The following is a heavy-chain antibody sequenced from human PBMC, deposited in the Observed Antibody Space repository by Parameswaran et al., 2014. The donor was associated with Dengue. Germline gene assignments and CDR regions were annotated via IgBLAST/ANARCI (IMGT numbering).Heavy chain of an antibody. CDR1: GYTFTSYG. CDR3: AREGDTEYYYYYMDV. D-gene: IGHD2-21*02. Sequence: ASVKVSCKASGYTFTSYGISWVRQAPGQGLEWMGWISAYNGNTNYAQKLQGRVTMTTDTSTSTAYMELRSLRSDDTAVYYCAREGDTEYYYYYMDVWGKGTTVTVSS. J-gene: IGHJ6*03. CDR2: ISAYNGNT. V-gene: IGHV1-18*01.